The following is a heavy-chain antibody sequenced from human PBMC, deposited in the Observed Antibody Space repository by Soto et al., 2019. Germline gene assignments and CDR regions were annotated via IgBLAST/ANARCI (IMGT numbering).Heavy chain of an antibody. CDR3: AKGGVGYDLAGTYYHFYYYGMDV. J-gene: IGHJ6*02. CDR2: ISASGGTT. V-gene: IGHV3-23*01. CDR1: GFTFSSYA. Sequence: EVQLLESGGGLVQPGGSLRLSCAASGFTFSSYAMTWVRQAPGKGLEWVTAISASGGTTYYADSVKGRFTISRDNSQNTLHLQMNSLRAEDTAVYYCAKGGVGYDLAGTYYHFYYYGMDVWGQGTTVTVS. D-gene: IGHD3-10*01.